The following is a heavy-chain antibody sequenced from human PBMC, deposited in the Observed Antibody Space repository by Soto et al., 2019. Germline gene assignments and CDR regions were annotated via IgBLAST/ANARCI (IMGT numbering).Heavy chain of an antibody. D-gene: IGHD1-26*01. CDR1: GYTFTNYV. CDR2: ISPLKGNT. V-gene: IGHV1-18*01. CDR3: ARDHPSGNFDY. Sequence: ASVKVSCKASGYTFTNYVIHWVRQAPGQGLEWMGWISPLKGNTKYAQKFQGRVTITADESTSTAYMELSSLRSEDTAVYYCARDHPSGNFDYWGQGTLVTVSS. J-gene: IGHJ4*02.